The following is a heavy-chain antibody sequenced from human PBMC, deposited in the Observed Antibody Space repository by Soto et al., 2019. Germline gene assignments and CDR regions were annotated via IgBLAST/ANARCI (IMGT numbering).Heavy chain of an antibody. CDR2: ISYDGSNK. V-gene: IGHV3-30-3*01. Sequence: PGGSLRLSCAASGSTFSSYAMHWVRQAPGKGLEWVAVISYDGSNKYYADSVKGRFTISRDNSKNTLYLQMNSLRAEDTAVYYCARYGSGRDFDYWGQGTLVTVSS. D-gene: IGHD3-10*01. CDR3: ARYGSGRDFDY. CDR1: GSTFSSYA. J-gene: IGHJ4*02.